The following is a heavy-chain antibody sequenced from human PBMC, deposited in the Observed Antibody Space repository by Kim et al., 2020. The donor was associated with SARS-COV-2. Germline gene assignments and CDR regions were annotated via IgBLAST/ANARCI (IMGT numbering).Heavy chain of an antibody. J-gene: IGHJ6*02. CDR2: ISYDGSNK. D-gene: IGHD2-15*01. CDR1: GFTFSSYG. V-gene: IGHV3-30*18. Sequence: RSLCSACAASGFTFSSYGMHWVRQAPGKGLEWVAVISYDGSNKYYADSVKGRFTISRDNSKNTLYLQMNSLRAEDTAVYYCAKDRAYGGNVPYYYYYGMDVWGQGTKVTV. CDR3: AKDRAYGGNVPYYYYYGMDV.